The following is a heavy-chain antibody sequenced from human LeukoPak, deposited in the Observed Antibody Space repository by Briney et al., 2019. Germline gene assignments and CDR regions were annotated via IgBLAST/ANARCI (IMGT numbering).Heavy chain of an antibody. D-gene: IGHD1-1*01. V-gene: IGHV4-4*02. CDR3: TAERAGTTVDY. J-gene: IGHJ4*02. CDR2: IYHSGRA. CDR1: GASIFSGNW. Sequence: SETLSLTCAVSGASIFSGNWWSWVRQPPGRGLEWIGEIYHSGRANYNPSLKSRVTISLDKSKNQFSLNLSSVTAADTAVYYCTAERAGTTVDYWGQGTLVTVS.